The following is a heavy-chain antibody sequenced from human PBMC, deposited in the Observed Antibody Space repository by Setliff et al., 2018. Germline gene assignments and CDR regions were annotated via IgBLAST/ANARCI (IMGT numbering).Heavy chain of an antibody. CDR3: AREHGYSYGQTYYYYGMDV. V-gene: IGHV4-59*01. CDR1: GGSISSYY. CDR2: IYYSGST. J-gene: IGHJ6*02. Sequence: SETLSLTCTVSGGSISSYYWSWIRQPPGKGLEWIGYIYYSGSTYYNPSLKSRVTISVDTSKNQFSLKLSSVTAADTAVYYCAREHGYSYGQTYYYYGMDVWGQGTTVTVSS. D-gene: IGHD5-18*01.